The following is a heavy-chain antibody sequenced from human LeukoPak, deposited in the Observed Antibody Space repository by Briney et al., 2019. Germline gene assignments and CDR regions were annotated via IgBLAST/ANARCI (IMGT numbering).Heavy chain of an antibody. CDR3: AKGPLIEVAGTTWDY. CDR1: GITFSNSA. Sequence: GGSLRLSCVPSGITFSNSALSWVRQAPGKGLEWVSTISGSGGSTYYADSVKGRFAISRDNSKNTLHLQMNSLRADNTAVYYCAKGPLIEVAGTTWDYWGQGTLVTVSS. CDR2: ISGSGGST. V-gene: IGHV3-23*01. D-gene: IGHD6-19*01. J-gene: IGHJ4*02.